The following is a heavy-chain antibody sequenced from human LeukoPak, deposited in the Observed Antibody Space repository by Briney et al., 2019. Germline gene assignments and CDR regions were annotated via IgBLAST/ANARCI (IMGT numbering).Heavy chain of an antibody. Sequence: ASVKVSCKASGYTFTGYYMHSVRQAPGQGLEWMGWINPNSGGTNYAQKFQGRVTMTRDTSISTAYMELSRLRSDDTAVYYCARASTVVTHDDNWFDPWGQGTLVTVSS. CDR1: GYTFTGYY. J-gene: IGHJ5*02. CDR2: INPNSGGT. D-gene: IGHD4-23*01. V-gene: IGHV1-2*02. CDR3: ARASTVVTHDDNWFDP.